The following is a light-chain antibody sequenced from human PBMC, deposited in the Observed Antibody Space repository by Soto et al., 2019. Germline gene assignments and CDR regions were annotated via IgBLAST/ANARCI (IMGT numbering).Light chain of an antibody. CDR3: LLSYSGSRPVV. J-gene: IGLJ2*01. CDR2: DTN. V-gene: IGLV7-46*01. CDR1: TGAVTSGHY. Sequence: QAVVTQEPSLTVSPGGTVTLTCGSSTGAVTSGHYPYWIQQKPGQAPSTLIYDTNNKQSWTPARFSGSLLGGKAALTLSGAQPEDEADYYCLLSYSGSRPVVFGGGTKLTVL.